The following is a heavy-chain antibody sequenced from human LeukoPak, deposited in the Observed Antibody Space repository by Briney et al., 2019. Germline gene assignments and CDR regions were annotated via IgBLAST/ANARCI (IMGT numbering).Heavy chain of an antibody. D-gene: IGHD4-17*01. J-gene: IGHJ4*02. Sequence: ASVKVSCKASGYTFTDYYFNWVRQAPGQGLEWMGWINPNSGGTHYAQNFQDRVTMTRDTSGNTAYMEVSRLRSDDTAVYYCARTLTTATWDYWGQGTLVTVSS. CDR2: INPNSGGT. V-gene: IGHV1-2*02. CDR3: ARTLTTATWDY. CDR1: GYTFTDYY.